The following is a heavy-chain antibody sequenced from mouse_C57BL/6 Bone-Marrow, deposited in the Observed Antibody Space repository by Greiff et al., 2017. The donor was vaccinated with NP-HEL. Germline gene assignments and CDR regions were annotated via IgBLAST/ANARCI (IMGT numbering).Heavy chain of an antibody. J-gene: IGHJ2*01. CDR3: RSSGEYYFDY. Sequence: VQLQQSGAELVRPGASVKLSCTASGFNIKDDYMHWVKQRPEQGLEWIGWIDPENGDTEYASKFQGKATITADTSSNTAYLQLSSLTSEDTAVYYCRSSGEYYFDYWGQGTTLTVSS. CDR2: IDPENGDT. CDR1: GFNIKDDY. V-gene: IGHV14-4*01. D-gene: IGHD1-1*01.